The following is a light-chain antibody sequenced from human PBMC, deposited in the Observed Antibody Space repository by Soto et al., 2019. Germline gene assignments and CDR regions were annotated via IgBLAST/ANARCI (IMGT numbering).Light chain of an antibody. CDR1: SSEFGGYNY. J-gene: IGLJ1*01. CDR2: EVS. Sequence: QSVLTQPPSASGSPGQSVTISCTGNSSEFGGYNYVSWYQQHPGKAPKLMIYEVSKRPSGVPDRFSGSKSGNTASLTVSGLQAEDEADYYCSSYAGSNNSYVFGTGTKVTVL. V-gene: IGLV2-8*01. CDR3: SSYAGSNNSYV.